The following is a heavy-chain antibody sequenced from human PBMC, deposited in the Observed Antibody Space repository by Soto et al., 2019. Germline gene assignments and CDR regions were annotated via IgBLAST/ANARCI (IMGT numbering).Heavy chain of an antibody. D-gene: IGHD2-2*01. CDR2: INHSGST. J-gene: IGHJ6*02. CDR1: GGSFSGYY. V-gene: IGHV4-34*01. Sequence: SETLSLTCAVYGGSFSGYYWSWIRQPPGKGLEWIGEINHSGSTNYNPSLKSRVTISVDTSKNQFSLKLSSVTAADTAVYYCARGPLVVVPAANSGSKNYYYGMDVWGQGTTVTVSS. CDR3: ARGPLVVVPAANSGSKNYYYGMDV.